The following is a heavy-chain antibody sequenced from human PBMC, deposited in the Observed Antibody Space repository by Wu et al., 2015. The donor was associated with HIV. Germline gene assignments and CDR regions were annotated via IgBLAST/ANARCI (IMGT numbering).Heavy chain of an antibody. V-gene: IGHV1-69*13. D-gene: IGHD2-15*01. CDR3: TRSTFAGGSDTWYSFDK. CDR2: IVPLFDAP. Sequence: QVQLVQSGAEVKKPGSSVRVSCKASGGTFSSYATNWVRQAPGQGLEWMGRIVPLFDAPNNSQKFHDRLTITADRSTTTAYMELSNLKSEDTAVYFCTRSTFAGGSDTWYSFDKWGQGTLVSVSS. J-gene: IGHJ4*02. CDR1: GGTFSSYA.